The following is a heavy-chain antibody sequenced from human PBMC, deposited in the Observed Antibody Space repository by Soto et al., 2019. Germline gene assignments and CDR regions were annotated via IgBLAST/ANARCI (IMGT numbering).Heavy chain of an antibody. CDR1: GGSISSGGYY. CDR2: IYYSGST. J-gene: IGHJ4*02. Sequence: SETLSLTCTVSGGSISSGGYYWSWIRQHPGKGLEWIGYIYYSGSTYYNPSLKSRVTISVDTSKNQFSLKLSSVTAADTAAYYCARESLLWELDYWGQGTLVTVSS. CDR3: ARESLLWELDY. D-gene: IGHD3-10*01. V-gene: IGHV4-31*03.